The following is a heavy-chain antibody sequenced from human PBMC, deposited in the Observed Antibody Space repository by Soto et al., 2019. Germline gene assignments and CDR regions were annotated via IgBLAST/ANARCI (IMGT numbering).Heavy chain of an antibody. D-gene: IGHD4-17*01. J-gene: IGHJ4*02. Sequence: QVQLQESGPGLVKPSETLSLTCTVSGGSISSYYWSWIRQPPGKGLEWIGYIYYSGSTNYNPSLTGXVXIXXDTSKNQFSLKLSSVTAADTAVYYCARRYGVYFDYWGQGTLVTVSS. CDR3: ARRYGVYFDY. V-gene: IGHV4-59*08. CDR1: GGSISSYY. CDR2: IYYSGST.